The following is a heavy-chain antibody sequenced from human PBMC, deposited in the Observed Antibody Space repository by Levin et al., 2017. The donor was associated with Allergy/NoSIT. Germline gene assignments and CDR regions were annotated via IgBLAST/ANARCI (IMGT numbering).Heavy chain of an antibody. D-gene: IGHD3-22*01. CDR1: GYTFTSYG. CDR3: ARENYYDSSGLKGVAFDI. CDR2: ISAYNGNT. V-gene: IGHV1-18*01. J-gene: IGHJ3*02. Sequence: PGESLKISCKASGYTFTSYGISWVRQAPGQGLEWMGWISAYNGNTNYAQKLQGRVTMTTDTSTSTAYMELRSLRSDDTAVYYCARENYYDSSGLKGVAFDIWGQGTMVTVSS.